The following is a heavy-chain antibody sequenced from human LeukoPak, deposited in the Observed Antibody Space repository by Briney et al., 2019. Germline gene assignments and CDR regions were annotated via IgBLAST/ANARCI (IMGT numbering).Heavy chain of an antibody. CDR2: IYHSGST. D-gene: IGHD1-26*01. J-gene: IGHJ3*02. CDR1: GGSISDYY. CDR3: ARGRGYGGNYLRAFDI. V-gene: IGHV4-4*09. Sequence: PSETLSLTCTVSGGSISDYYWSWIRQPPGKGLEWIGYIYHSGSTNYKSSLKSRVTISLDTSKNQFSLKLSSVTAADTAVYYCARGRGYGGNYLRAFDIWGQGTMVTVSS.